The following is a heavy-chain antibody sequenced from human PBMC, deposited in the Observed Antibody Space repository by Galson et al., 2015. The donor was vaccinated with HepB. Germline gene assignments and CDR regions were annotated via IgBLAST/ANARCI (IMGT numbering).Heavy chain of an antibody. CDR3: AKYWWGSTVTTRLSPPDY. J-gene: IGHJ4*02. CDR1: GFTFSSYA. V-gene: IGHV3-23*01. Sequence: SLRLSCAASGFTFSSYAMSWVRQAPGKGLEWVSAISGSGGSTYYADSVKGRFTISRDNSKNTLYLQMNSLRAEDTAVYYCAKYWWGSTVTTRLSPPDYWGQGTLVTVSS. D-gene: IGHD4-17*01. CDR2: ISGSGGST.